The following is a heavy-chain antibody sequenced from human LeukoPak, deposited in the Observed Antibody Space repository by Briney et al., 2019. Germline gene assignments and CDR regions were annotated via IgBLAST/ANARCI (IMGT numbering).Heavy chain of an antibody. J-gene: IGHJ4*02. CDR3: ASLYGDYSGGDY. V-gene: IGHV3-23*01. CDR2: ISGSGGST. Sequence: GGSLRLSCAASGFTFSSYALSWVRQAPGKGLEWVSAISGSGGSTYYADSVKGRFTISRDNAKNSLYLQMNSLRAEDTAVYYCASLYGDYSGGDYWGQGTLVTVSS. D-gene: IGHD4-17*01. CDR1: GFTFSSYA.